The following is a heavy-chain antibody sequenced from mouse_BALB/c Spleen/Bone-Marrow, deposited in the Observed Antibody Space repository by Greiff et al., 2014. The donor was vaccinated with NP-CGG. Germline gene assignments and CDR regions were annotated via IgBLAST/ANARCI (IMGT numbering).Heavy chain of an antibody. V-gene: IGHV5-6*01. CDR2: ISSGGSYT. D-gene: IGHD2-4*01. CDR3: ARQTYYDYDGYFDY. Sequence: EVKLVESGGDLVKPGGSLKLSCAASGFTFSSYGMSWVRQTPDKRLEWVATISSGGSYTYYPDSVKGRFTISRDNAKNTLYLQMSSLKPEDTAMYYCARQTYYDYDGYFDYWGQGTTLTVSS. J-gene: IGHJ2*01. CDR1: GFTFSSYG.